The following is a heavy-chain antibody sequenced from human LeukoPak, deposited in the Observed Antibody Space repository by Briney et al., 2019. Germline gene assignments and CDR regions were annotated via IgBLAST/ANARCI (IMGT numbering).Heavy chain of an antibody. D-gene: IGHD2-15*01. CDR1: GFTFSSYT. CDR3: ARDPTPRYCSGGSCYTHYGMDV. CDR2: ISSSTSYI. V-gene: IGHV3-21*01. J-gene: IGHJ6*02. Sequence: GGSLRLSCAASGFTFSSYTMNWVRQAPAKGLEWVSSISSSTSYIYYADSVKGRLTISRDNAKNSLYLQMNSLRAEDTAIYYCARDPTPRYCSGGSCYTHYGMDVWGQGTTVTVSS.